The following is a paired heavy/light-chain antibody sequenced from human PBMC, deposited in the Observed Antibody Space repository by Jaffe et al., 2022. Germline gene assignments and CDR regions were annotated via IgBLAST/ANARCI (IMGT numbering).Light chain of an antibody. J-gene: IGKJ2*01. CDR1: QGISSY. Sequence: DIQLTQSPSFLSASVGDRVTITCRASQGISSYLAWYQQKPGKAPKLLIYAASTLQSGVPSRFSGSGSGTEFTLTISSLQPEDFATYYCQQLNSYPLYTFGQGTKLEIK. V-gene: IGKV1-9*01. CDR3: QQLNSYPLYT. CDR2: AAS.
Heavy chain of an antibody. CDR1: GYTFTGYY. Sequence: QVQLVQSGAEVKKPGASVKVSCKASGYTFTGYYMHWVRQAPGQGLEWMGRINPNSGGTNYAQKFQGRVTMTRDTSISTAYMELSRLRSDDTAVYYCARAPLGGRYFDWSPPGYMDVWGKGTTVTVSS. CDR2: INPNSGGT. V-gene: IGHV1-2*06. J-gene: IGHJ6*03. D-gene: IGHD3-9*01. CDR3: ARAPLGGRYFDWSPPGYMDV.